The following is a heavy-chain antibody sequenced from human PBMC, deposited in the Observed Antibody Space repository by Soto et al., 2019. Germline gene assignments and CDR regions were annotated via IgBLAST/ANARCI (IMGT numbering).Heavy chain of an antibody. J-gene: IGHJ4*02. CDR3: ARDNHRIGSYYFDY. Sequence: PSETLSLTCTVSGGSISRGGYYWSWIRQHPGKGLEWIGYIYYSGSTYYNPSLKSRVTISVDTSKNQFSLKLSSVTAADTAVYYCARDNHRIGSYYFDYWGQGTLVTVSS. CDR1: GGSISRGGYY. CDR2: IYYSGST. D-gene: IGHD1-26*01. V-gene: IGHV4-31*03.